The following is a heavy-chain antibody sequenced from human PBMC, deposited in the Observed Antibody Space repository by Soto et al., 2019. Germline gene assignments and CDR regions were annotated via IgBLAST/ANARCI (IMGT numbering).Heavy chain of an antibody. CDR3: AKDPDGDYLLGYFDY. D-gene: IGHD4-17*01. CDR1: GFTFSNYA. Sequence: EVQLLESGGGLVQPGGSLRLSCAASGFTFSNYAMSWVRQAPGKGLEWVSVISGSGGSTYYAASVKGRFTISRDNSKNTLYLQMNSLRAEDTAVYYCAKDPDGDYLLGYFDYWGQGTLVTVSS. V-gene: IGHV3-23*01. J-gene: IGHJ4*02. CDR2: ISGSGGST.